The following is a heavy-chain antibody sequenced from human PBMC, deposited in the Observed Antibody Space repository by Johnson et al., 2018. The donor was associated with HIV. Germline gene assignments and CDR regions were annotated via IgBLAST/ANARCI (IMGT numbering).Heavy chain of an antibody. J-gene: IGHJ3*01. V-gene: IGHV3-30-3*01. CDR2: ISYDGSNK. D-gene: IGHD5-18*01. CDR1: GFTFSSYA. CDR3: SKERTAMVTPFDA. Sequence: QVLLVESGGGVVQPGRSLRLSCAASGFTFSSYAMHWVRQAPGKGLEWVAVISYDGSNKYYEDSVKDRFTVVRDNSENTMFLQMNSLRDEDTAVYYCSKERTAMVTPFDAWGQGTRVTVSS.